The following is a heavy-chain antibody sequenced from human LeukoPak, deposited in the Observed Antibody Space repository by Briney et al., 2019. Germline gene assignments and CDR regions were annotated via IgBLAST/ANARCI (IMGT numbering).Heavy chain of an antibody. D-gene: IGHD1-14*01. CDR2: INQDGSEK. CDR3: GRVQKSQTGGTPDY. J-gene: IGHJ4*02. V-gene: IGHV3-7*01. CDR1: GFTLSTFW. Sequence: GGSLRLSCAASGFTLSTFWMTWDRQAPGKGLEWMANINQDGSEKDYVDSVKGRFTISRDNAKNSLYLQVNSLRDDDTAVYYCGRVQKSQTGGTPDYWGQGTLVTVSS.